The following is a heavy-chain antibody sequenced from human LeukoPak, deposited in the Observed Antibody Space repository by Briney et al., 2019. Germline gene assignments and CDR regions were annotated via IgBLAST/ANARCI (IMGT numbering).Heavy chain of an antibody. Sequence: GGSLRLSCAASGFSFSGYPISWVRQAPGKGLEWVSAISPGSDYKLYADSVKGRFTISRDNSKNTLFLQVNSLRAEDTAVYYCAKVRTYFYHGLDVWGQGTTVTVSS. CDR3: AKVRTYFYHGLDV. D-gene: IGHD1-14*01. CDR2: ISPGSDYK. J-gene: IGHJ6*02. CDR1: GFSFSGYP. V-gene: IGHV3-23*01.